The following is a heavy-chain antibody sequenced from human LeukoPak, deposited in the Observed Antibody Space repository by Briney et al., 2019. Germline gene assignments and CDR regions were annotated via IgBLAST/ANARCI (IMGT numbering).Heavy chain of an antibody. CDR1: GGSISTYY. V-gene: IGHV4-4*07. CDR3: ARDLYYYDNRRDAFDI. Sequence: SDTLSLTCTVSGGSISTYYWSWIRQPAGKGLEWIGRIYTSGSTTYNLSLKSRVTMSVDTSKNQISLNLRSVTAADTAVYYCARDLYYYDNRRDAFDIWGQGTMVTVSS. CDR2: IYTSGST. D-gene: IGHD3-22*01. J-gene: IGHJ3*02.